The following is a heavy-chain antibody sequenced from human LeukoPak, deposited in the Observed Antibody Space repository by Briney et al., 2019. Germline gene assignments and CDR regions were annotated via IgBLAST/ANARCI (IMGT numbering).Heavy chain of an antibody. D-gene: IGHD1-26*01. CDR1: GHSFTSYW. V-gene: IGHV5-51*01. CDR3: AKYSGSYTTSDS. Sequence: GESLKISCKASGHSFTSYWIGWVRQMPGKGLEWMGIIFPGDSDTRYSPSFQGQVTISADKSINTAYLQWSSLKASDTAIYYCAKYSGSYTTSDSWGQGTLVTVSS. J-gene: IGHJ4*02. CDR2: IFPGDSDT.